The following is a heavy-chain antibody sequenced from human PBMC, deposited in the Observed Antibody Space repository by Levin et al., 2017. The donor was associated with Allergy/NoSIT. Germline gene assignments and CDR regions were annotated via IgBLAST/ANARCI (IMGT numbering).Heavy chain of an antibody. V-gene: IGHV3-48*02. CDR1: GFTFSSYS. J-gene: IGHJ4*02. CDR3: ARDGNQWLVPFLSGYDY. CDR2: ISSSSSTI. D-gene: IGHD6-19*01. Sequence: GGSLRLSCAASGFTFSSYSMNWVRQAPGKGLEWVSYISSSSSTIYYADSVKGRFTISRDNAKNSLYLQMNSLRDEDTAVYYCARDGNQWLVPFLSGYDYWGQGTLVTVSS.